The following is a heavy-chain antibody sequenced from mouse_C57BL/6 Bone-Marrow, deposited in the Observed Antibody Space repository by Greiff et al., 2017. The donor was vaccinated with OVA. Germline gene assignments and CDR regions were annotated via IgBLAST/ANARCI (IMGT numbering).Heavy chain of an antibody. V-gene: IGHV1-64*01. CDR2: IHPNSGST. Sequence: VQLQQSGAELVKPGASVKLSCKASGYTFTSYWMHWVKQRPGQGLEWIGMIHPNSGSTNYNEKFKSKATLTVDKSSSTAYMQLSSLTSEDSAVYYCARRIYDGYYVDYWGQGTTLTVSS. J-gene: IGHJ2*01. D-gene: IGHD2-3*01. CDR1: GYTFTSYW. CDR3: ARRIYDGYYVDY.